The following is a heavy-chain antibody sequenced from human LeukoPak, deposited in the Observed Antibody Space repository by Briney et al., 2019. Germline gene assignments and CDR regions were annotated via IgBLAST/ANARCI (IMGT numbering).Heavy chain of an antibody. CDR1: GFTFSTYA. D-gene: IGHD3-22*01. CDR3: ATLPYYYDSSGSYYFDY. V-gene: IGHV3-23*01. Sequence: PGGSLRLSCAASGFTFSTYAMSWVRQAPGKGLEWVSNISGRDGRTYYADSVKGRFTISRDNSKNTLYLQMNSLRVEDTAVYYCATLPYYYDSSGSYYFDYWGQGTLVTVSS. J-gene: IGHJ4*02. CDR2: ISGRDGRT.